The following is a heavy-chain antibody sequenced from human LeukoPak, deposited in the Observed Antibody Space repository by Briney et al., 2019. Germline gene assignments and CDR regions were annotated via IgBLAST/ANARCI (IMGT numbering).Heavy chain of an antibody. Sequence: GESLKISCKGSGYSFTSYWIGWVRQMPGKGLELMGIIYPGDSDAKYSPSFQGQVTISADKSISTAYLQWNSLKASDTAMYYCARHTHARIAATSNYFDYWGQGTLVTVSS. CDR3: ARHTHARIAATSNYFDY. CDR1: GYSFTSYW. D-gene: IGHD6-13*01. CDR2: IYPGDSDA. J-gene: IGHJ4*02. V-gene: IGHV5-51*01.